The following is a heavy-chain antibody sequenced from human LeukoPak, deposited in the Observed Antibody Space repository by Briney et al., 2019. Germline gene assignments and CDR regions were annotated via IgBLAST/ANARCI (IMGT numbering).Heavy chain of an antibody. J-gene: IGHJ4*02. V-gene: IGHV3-30*18. CDR2: ISYDGSNK. Sequence: PGGSLRLSCAASGFTFSSYGMHWVRQAPGKGLEWVAVISYDGSNKYYADSVKGRFTISRDNSKNTLYLQMNSLRAEDTAVYYCAKDGLWMVRGVADYWGQGTLVTVSS. D-gene: IGHD3-10*01. CDR1: GFTFSSYG. CDR3: AKDGLWMVRGVADY.